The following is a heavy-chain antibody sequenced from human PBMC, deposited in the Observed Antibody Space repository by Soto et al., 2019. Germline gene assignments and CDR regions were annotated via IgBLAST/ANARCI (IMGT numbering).Heavy chain of an antibody. V-gene: IGHV1-2*04. Sequence: ASVKISRQATGYTFTGYYMHWVRQAPGQGLEWMGWINHNSGGTNYAQKFRGWVTMTRDTYISTAYMELSRQRSDDTDGRYCARGQKGGNVPEVWGQGTTVTVS. J-gene: IGHJ6*02. CDR1: GYTFTGYY. CDR3: ARGQKGGNVPEV. D-gene: IGHD2-2*01. CDR2: INHNSGGT.